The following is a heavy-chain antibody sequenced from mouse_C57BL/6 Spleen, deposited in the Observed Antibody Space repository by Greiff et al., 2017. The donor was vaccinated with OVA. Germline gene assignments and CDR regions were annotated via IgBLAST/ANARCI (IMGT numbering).Heavy chain of an antibody. Sequence: EVQVVESGGGLVQPGGSLKLSCAASGFTFSDYYMYWVRQTPEKRLEWVAYISNGGGSTYYPDTVKGRFTISRDNAKNTLYLQMSRLKSEDTAMYYCARPWAGYFDVWGTGTTVTVSS. D-gene: IGHD4-1*01. V-gene: IGHV5-12*01. CDR1: GFTFSDYY. CDR3: ARPWAGYFDV. CDR2: ISNGGGST. J-gene: IGHJ1*03.